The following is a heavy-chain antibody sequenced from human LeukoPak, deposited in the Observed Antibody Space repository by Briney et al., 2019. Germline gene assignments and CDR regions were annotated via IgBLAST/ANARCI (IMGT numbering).Heavy chain of an antibody. J-gene: IGHJ4*02. CDR3: AKVVYYYGSGSYYFDY. Sequence: PGGSLRLSCTASGFTFSSYAMSWVRQAPGKGLEWVSAISGSGGSTYYADSVKGRFTISRDNSKNTLYLQMNSLRAEDTAVYYCAKVVYYYGSGSYYFDYWGQGTLVTVSS. V-gene: IGHV3-23*01. D-gene: IGHD3-10*01. CDR2: ISGSGGST. CDR1: GFTFSSYA.